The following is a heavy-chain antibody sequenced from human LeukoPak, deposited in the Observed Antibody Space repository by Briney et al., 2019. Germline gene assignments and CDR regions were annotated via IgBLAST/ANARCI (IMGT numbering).Heavy chain of an antibody. D-gene: IGHD3-3*01. CDR3: ARKDSGDDFWSGYSFFDY. CDR1: GFTFSSYW. V-gene: IGHV3-7*01. CDR2: IKQDGSEK. J-gene: IGHJ4*02. Sequence: GSLRLSCAASGFTFSSYWMSWVRQAPGKGLEWVANIKQDGSEKYYVDSVKGRFTISRDNAKNSLYLQMNSLRAEDTAVYYCARKDSGDDFWSGYSFFDYWGQGTLVTVSS.